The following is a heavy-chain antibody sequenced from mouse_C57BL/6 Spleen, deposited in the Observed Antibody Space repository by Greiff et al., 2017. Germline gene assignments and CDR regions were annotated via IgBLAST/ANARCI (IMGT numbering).Heavy chain of an antibody. Sequence: EVHLVESGGGLVKPGGSLKLSCAASGFTFSDYGMHWVRQAPEKGLEWVAYISSGGSSTYYADTVKGRFTISRDNAKNTLFLQMTSLRSEDTAMYYCARGLVGVRGQGTLVTVSA. D-gene: IGHD4-1*01. CDR1: GFTFSDYG. CDR3: ARGLVGV. V-gene: IGHV5-17*01. J-gene: IGHJ3*01. CDR2: ISSGGSST.